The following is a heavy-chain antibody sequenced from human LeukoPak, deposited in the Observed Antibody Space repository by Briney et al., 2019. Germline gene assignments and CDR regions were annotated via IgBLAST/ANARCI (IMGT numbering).Heavy chain of an antibody. CDR3: ARGFSYYYGSGSYFAFDI. J-gene: IGHJ3*02. Sequence: SETLSLTCAVSGGSISSSNWWSWVRQPPGKGREWIGEIYDSGSNNYNPSLKSRVTISVDKSKNQFSLKLSSVTAADTAVYYCARGFSYYYGSGSYFAFDIWGQGTMVTVSS. V-gene: IGHV4-4*02. CDR1: GGSISSSNW. CDR2: IYDSGSN. D-gene: IGHD3-10*01.